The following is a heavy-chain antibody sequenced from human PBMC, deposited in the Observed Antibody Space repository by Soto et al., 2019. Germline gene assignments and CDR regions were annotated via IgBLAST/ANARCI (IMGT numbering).Heavy chain of an antibody. Sequence: SETLSLTCAVSGGSISSGGYSWGWIRQPPGKGLEWIGYIYHSGSTYYNPSLKSRVTISVIRSKNQFSLKLSSVTAADTAVYYCARVPDVWGQGTTVTVSS. CDR3: ARVPDV. J-gene: IGHJ6*02. CDR2: IYHSGST. V-gene: IGHV4-30-2*01. CDR1: GGSISSGGYS.